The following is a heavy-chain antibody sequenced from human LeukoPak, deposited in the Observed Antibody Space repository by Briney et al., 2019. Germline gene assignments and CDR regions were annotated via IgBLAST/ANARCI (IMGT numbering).Heavy chain of an antibody. CDR1: GFTFSSHW. CDR3: AKDGLGDGYHFVF. D-gene: IGHD5-24*01. CDR2: ISGSGAST. Sequence: GGSLRLSCAASGFTFSSHWMHWVRQAPGKGLEWVSGISGSGASTYYADSVKGRFTISRDNSKNTVYLQMNSLRAEDTAVYYCAKDGLGDGYHFVFWGQGALVTVSS. J-gene: IGHJ4*02. V-gene: IGHV3-23*01.